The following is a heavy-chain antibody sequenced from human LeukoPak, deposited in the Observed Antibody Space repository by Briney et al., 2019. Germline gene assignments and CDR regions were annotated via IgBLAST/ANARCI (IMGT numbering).Heavy chain of an antibody. CDR2: IIPIFGTA. CDR1: ERTFSSYA. J-gene: IGHJ3*02. D-gene: IGHD2-15*01. V-gene: IGHV1-69*13. Sequence: ASVKVSCKASERTFSSYAISWVRQAPGQGLEWMGGIIPIFGTANYAQKFQGRVTITADESTSTAYMELSSLRSEDTAVYYCARTTYSSGGSCRRAAFDIWGQGTMVTVSS. CDR3: ARTTYSSGGSCRRAAFDI.